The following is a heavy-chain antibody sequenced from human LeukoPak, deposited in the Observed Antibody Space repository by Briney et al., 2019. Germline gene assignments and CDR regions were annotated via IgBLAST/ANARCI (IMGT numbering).Heavy chain of an antibody. Sequence: GGSLRLSCAASGFTFSSYAMHWVRQAPGKGLEWVAVISYDGSNKYYADSVKGRFTISRDNSKNTLYLQMNSLRAEDTAVYYCARDTTPYSSSDYFDYWGQGTLVTVSS. J-gene: IGHJ4*02. D-gene: IGHD6-6*01. CDR1: GFTFSSYA. V-gene: IGHV3-30*04. CDR2: ISYDGSNK. CDR3: ARDTTPYSSSDYFDY.